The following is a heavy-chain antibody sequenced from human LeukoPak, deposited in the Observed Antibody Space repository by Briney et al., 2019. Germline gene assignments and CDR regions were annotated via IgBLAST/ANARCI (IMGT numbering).Heavy chain of an antibody. V-gene: IGHV4-59*01. CDR2: TSYSGST. D-gene: IGHD6-13*01. CDR1: GGSITSYY. J-gene: IGHJ4*02. Sequence: RASETLYLTCTVSGGSITSYYWNWIRQPPGKGLEWIGYTSYSGSTNYNPSLKSRATLSVDTSKNQLSLRLSSLTAADTAVYYCARWSSSWYSFDYWGQGALVTVSS. CDR3: ARWSSSWYSFDY.